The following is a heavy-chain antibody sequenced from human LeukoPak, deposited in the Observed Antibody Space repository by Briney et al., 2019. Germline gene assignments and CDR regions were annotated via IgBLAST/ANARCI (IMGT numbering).Heavy chain of an antibody. V-gene: IGHV3-7*01. CDR2: IKQDGSEK. CDR3: ARAGGTYYGIAFDI. J-gene: IGHJ3*02. Sequence: GGSLRLSCAASGFTFSNYWMTWVRQAPGKGLEWVANIKQDGSEKYYVDSVKGRFTISRDNAKNSLYLQMNSLRAEDTAVYYCARAGGTYYGIAFDIWGQGTMVTVSS. CDR1: GFTFSNYW. D-gene: IGHD1-26*01.